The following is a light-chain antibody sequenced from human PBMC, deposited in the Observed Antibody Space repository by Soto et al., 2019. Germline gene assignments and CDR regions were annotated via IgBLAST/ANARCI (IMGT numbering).Light chain of an antibody. V-gene: IGKV1-17*01. J-gene: IGKJ1*01. CDR2: AAS. Sequence: DIQMTQSPSSLSASVGDRVTITCRASQGIRYALGWYKQKPGKAPKRLIYAASSLQSGVPSRFSASGFGTEFTLTISSLQTEDFATEYCLEHNSYPQTFGQGTKVESK. CDR1: QGIRYA. CDR3: LEHNSYPQT.